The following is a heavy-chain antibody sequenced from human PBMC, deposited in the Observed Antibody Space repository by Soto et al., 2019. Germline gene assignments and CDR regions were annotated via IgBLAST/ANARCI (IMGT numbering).Heavy chain of an antibody. CDR1: GGTCSSYA. CDR2: IIAIFGTA. J-gene: IGHJ4*02. D-gene: IGHD4-17*01. V-gene: IGHV1-69*01. CDR3: AIEMIPTVVTCHYFDY. Sequence: QVQLVQSGAEVNKPGSSVKVSCKASGGTCSSYAIIGVRQAPGKGLEWMGGIIAIFGTANYAQKFQGRVTITADESTSTAYMELSSLRSEDTAVYYCAIEMIPTVVTCHYFDYCGQGTMVTDSS.